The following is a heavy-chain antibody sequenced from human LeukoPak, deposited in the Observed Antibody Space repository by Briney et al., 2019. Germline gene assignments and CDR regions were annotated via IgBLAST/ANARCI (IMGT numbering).Heavy chain of an antibody. CDR2: INHSGST. Sequence: SETLSLTCAVYGGSFSGYYWSWIRQPPGKGLEWIGEINHSGSTNYNPSLKSRVTISVDTSKNQFSLKLSSVTAADTAVYYCARGRSYCSSTSCYAPVLGWFDPWGQGTLVTVSS. J-gene: IGHJ5*02. D-gene: IGHD2-2*01. V-gene: IGHV4-34*01. CDR1: GGSFSGYY. CDR3: ARGRSYCSSTSCYAPVLGWFDP.